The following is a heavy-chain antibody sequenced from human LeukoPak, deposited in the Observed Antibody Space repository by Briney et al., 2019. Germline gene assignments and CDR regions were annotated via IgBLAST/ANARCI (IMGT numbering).Heavy chain of an antibody. CDR2: IYTSGST. CDR3: ATGGSGYWYFDL. Sequence: KPSETLSLTCTVSGGSISSYYWGWIRQPAGKGLEWIGRIYTSGSTNYNPSLKSRVTISVDKSKNQFSLKLSSVTAADTAVYYCATGGSGYWYFDLWGRGTLVTVSS. CDR1: GGSISSYY. D-gene: IGHD2-8*02. J-gene: IGHJ2*01. V-gene: IGHV4-4*07.